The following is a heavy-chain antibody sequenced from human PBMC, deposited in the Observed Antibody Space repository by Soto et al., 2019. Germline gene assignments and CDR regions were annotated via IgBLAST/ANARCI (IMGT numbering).Heavy chain of an antibody. Sequence: VSVKASCRAAGYNLTRYYMHWVRQAPGQGLEWMGIINPSGGSTSYAQKFQGRVTMTRDTSTSTVYMELSSLRSEDTAVYYCARVSDDILPNYYYYGMDVWGQGTTVTGSS. CDR2: INPSGGST. CDR3: ARVSDDILPNYYYYGMDV. V-gene: IGHV1-46*01. CDR1: GYNLTRYY. J-gene: IGHJ6*02. D-gene: IGHD3-9*01.